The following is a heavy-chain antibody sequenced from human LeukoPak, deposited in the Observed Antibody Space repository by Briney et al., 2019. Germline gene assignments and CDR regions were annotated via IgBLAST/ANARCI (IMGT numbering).Heavy chain of an antibody. Sequence: SETLSLTCTVSGGSIRSSSYYWGWIRQPPGKGLEWIGSIYYSGSTHYNPSLKSRVTISVDTSKNQLSLKLSSVTAADTAMYYSARNSTYYYDRSTYSYFDDWGQGTPVTVSS. CDR3: ARNSTYYYDRSTYSYFDD. CDR2: IYYSGST. D-gene: IGHD3-22*01. J-gene: IGHJ4*02. V-gene: IGHV4-39*01. CDR1: GGSIRSSSYY.